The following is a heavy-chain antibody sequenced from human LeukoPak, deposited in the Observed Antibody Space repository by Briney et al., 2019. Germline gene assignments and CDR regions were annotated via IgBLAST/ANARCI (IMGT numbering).Heavy chain of an antibody. V-gene: IGHV1-2*02. Sequence: ASVKVSCKASGYTFTGYYMHWVRQAPGQGLERMGWINPNSGGTNYAQKFQGRVTMTRDTSISTAYMELSRPRSDDTAVYYCARDHPRGYYYMDVWGKGTTVTVSS. J-gene: IGHJ6*03. CDR3: ARDHPRGYYYMDV. CDR2: INPNSGGT. CDR1: GYTFTGYY. D-gene: IGHD3-10*01.